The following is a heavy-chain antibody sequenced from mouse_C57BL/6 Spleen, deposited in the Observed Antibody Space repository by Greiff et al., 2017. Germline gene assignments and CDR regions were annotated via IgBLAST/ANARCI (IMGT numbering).Heavy chain of an antibody. J-gene: IGHJ4*01. Sequence: VQLQESGAELVRPGASVTLSCKASGYTFTDYEMHWVKQTPVHGLEWIGAIDPETGGTAYNQKFKGKAILTADKSSSTAYMELRSLTSEDSAVYYCTGFITTGGGAMDYWGQGTSVTVSS. CDR1: GYTFTDYE. V-gene: IGHV1-15*01. CDR2: IDPETGGT. D-gene: IGHD1-1*01. CDR3: TGFITTGGGAMDY.